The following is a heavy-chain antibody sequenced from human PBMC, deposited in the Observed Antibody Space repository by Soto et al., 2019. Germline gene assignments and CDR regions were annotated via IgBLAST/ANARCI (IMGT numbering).Heavy chain of an antibody. CDR3: AKAGDYVWGSYLDPNYFDY. J-gene: IGHJ4*02. V-gene: IGHV3-23*01. D-gene: IGHD3-16*02. Sequence: GGSLRLSCAASGFTFSSYAMSWVRQAPGKGLEWVSAISGSGGSTYYADSVKGRFTVSRDNSKNTLYLQMNSLRAEDTAVYYCAKAGDYVWGSYLDPNYFDYWGQGTLVTVSS. CDR1: GFTFSSYA. CDR2: ISGSGGST.